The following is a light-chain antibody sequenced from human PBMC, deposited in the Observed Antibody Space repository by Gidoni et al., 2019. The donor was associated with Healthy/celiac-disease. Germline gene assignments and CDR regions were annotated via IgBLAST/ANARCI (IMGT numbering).Light chain of an antibody. V-gene: IGLV3-19*01. CDR1: SLRSYY. CDR3: NSRESSGKQV. J-gene: IGLJ2*01. CDR2: GKN. Sequence: SSALTQDPAVSVALGQTVRITSQGDSLRSYYASRYPQKPGQAPVLVIYGKNNRPSGIPDRVSGSSSGNTGSLSITGAQAEDEADYYGNSRESSGKQVFGGGTKLTVL.